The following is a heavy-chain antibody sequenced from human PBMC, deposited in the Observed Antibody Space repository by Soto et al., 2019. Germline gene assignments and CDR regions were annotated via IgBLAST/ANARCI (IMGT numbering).Heavy chain of an antibody. CDR2: FDPEDGET. J-gene: IGHJ4*02. CDR1: GYTLTELS. V-gene: IGHV1-24*01. D-gene: IGHD3-10*01. CDR3: ATDPTYYYGSGSSPPSY. Sequence: ASVKVSCKVSGYTLTELSMHWVRQAPGKGLEWMGGFDPEDGETIYAQKFQGRVTMTEDTSTDTAYMELSSLRSEDTAVYYCATDPTYYYGSGSSPPSYWGQGTLVTLSS.